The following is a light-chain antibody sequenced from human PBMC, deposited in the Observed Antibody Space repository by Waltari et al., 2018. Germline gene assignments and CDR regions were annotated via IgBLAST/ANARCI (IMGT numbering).Light chain of an antibody. J-gene: IGKJ1*01. V-gene: IGKV1-5*03. CDR2: MAS. CDR1: QHLDRL. Sequence: TQSPSTLSAFVGDKVTITCRASQHLDRLLAWYQQKPGKAPRLLIYMASNLESGVPSRCSGSGAGTEFTLTINSLQPDDFATYYCQQYINYWTFGQGTKVQ. CDR3: QQYINYWT.